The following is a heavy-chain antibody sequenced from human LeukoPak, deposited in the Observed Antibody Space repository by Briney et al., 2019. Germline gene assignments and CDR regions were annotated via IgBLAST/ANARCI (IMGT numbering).Heavy chain of an antibody. CDR2: ISYDGSNK. D-gene: IGHD3-22*01. CDR3: AREAGDSSGYYY. J-gene: IGHJ4*02. CDR1: GFTFSSYG. V-gene: IGHV3-30*03. Sequence: SGRSLRLSCAASGFTFSSYGMHWVRQAPGKGLEWVAVISYDGSNKYYADSVKGRFTISRDNSKNTLYLQMNSLRAEDTAVYYCAREAGDSSGYYYWGQGTLVTVSS.